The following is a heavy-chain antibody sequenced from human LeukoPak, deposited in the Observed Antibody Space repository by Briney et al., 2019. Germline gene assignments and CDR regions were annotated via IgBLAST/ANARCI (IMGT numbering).Heavy chain of an antibody. Sequence: ASVKVSCKASGYTFTSYGISWVRQAPGQGLEWMGWISAYNGNTSYAQKLQGRVTMTTDTSTSTAYMELRSLRSDDTAVYYCARPNYYDSSGYYYEAFDIWGQGTMVTVSS. V-gene: IGHV1-18*01. CDR1: GYTFTSYG. D-gene: IGHD3-22*01. J-gene: IGHJ3*02. CDR2: ISAYNGNT. CDR3: ARPNYYDSSGYYYEAFDI.